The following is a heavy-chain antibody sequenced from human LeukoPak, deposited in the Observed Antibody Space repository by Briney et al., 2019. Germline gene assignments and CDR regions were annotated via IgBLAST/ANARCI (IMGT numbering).Heavy chain of an antibody. J-gene: IGHJ4*02. Sequence: GGSLRLSCAASGFTFSSYSMNWVRQAPGKGLEWVSYISSSSTIYYADSVKGRFTISRDNAKNSLYLQMNSLRAEDTAVYYCARGSTYYDSSGQVPFDYWGQGTLVTVSS. CDR3: ARGSTYYDSSGQVPFDY. D-gene: IGHD3-22*01. CDR1: GFTFSSYS. CDR2: ISSSSTI. V-gene: IGHV3-48*01.